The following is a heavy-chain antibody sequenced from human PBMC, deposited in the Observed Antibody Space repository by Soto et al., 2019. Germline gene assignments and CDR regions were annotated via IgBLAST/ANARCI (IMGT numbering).Heavy chain of an antibody. J-gene: IGHJ4*02. D-gene: IGHD1-26*01. V-gene: IGHV1-8*01. Sequence: QVQLVQSGAEVKKPGASVKVSCKASGYTFTSYDINWVRQATGQGLEWMGWMNPNSGNTGYAQKFQGRVTMTRNTALTPAYRELSGLRSEDTAVYCCAGGGGGSYFLNYWGQGTLVTVSS. CDR1: GYTFTSYD. CDR3: AGGGGGSYFLNY. CDR2: MNPNSGNT.